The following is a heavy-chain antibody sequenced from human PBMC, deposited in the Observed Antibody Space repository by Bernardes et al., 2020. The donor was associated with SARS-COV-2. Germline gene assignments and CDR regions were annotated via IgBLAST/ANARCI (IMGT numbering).Heavy chain of an antibody. Sequence: VGSLSLSCVASGFTFSSYWMHWVRQVPGKGLVWVSGINSDGSTRNYADSVKGRFTISRDNAKNTLYMEMNSLRAEDTAVYYCGRDLVVDYWGRGSLVTVTS. CDR2: INSDGSTR. CDR1: GFTFSSYW. D-gene: IGHD1-26*01. J-gene: IGHJ4*02. V-gene: IGHV3-74*01. CDR3: GRDLVVDY.